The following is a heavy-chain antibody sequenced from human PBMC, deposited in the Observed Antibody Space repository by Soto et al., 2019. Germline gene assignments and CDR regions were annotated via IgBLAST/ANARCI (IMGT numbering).Heavy chain of an antibody. J-gene: IGHJ6*03. V-gene: IGHV4-59*08. CDR3: ARRSQGYDGLTQAYYYYTDV. Sequence: SETLSLTCTVSGGSISSYFCSWIRQPPGKGLEWIGHIYYSGNTNYNPSLKSRVTISVDTSKNQFSLRLSSVTAADTAVYYCARRSQGYDGLTQAYYYYTDVWGKGTTVTVSS. CDR1: GGSISSYF. CDR2: IYYSGNT. D-gene: IGHD5-12*01.